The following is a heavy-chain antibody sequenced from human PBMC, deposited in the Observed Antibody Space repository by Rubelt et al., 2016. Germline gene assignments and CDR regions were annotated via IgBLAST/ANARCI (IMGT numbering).Heavy chain of an antibody. V-gene: IGHV1-46*01. Sequence: QVQLVQSGAEVKKPGASVKVSCKASGYTFTSYYMHWVRQAPGQGLEWMGIINPSGGSKSYARKFQGRVTMTRDTSTSAVYMELSSLRSEDTAVYYCAREQETTVTIEGVLGYWGQGTLVTVSS. D-gene: IGHD4-17*01. CDR2: INPSGGSK. CDR1: GYTFTSYY. J-gene: IGHJ4*02. CDR3: AREQETTVTIEGVLGY.